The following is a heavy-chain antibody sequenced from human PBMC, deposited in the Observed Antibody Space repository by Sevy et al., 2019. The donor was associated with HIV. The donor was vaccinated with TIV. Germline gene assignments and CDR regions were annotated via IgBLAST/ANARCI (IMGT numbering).Heavy chain of an antibody. V-gene: IGHV3-23*01. Sequence: GGSLRLSCAASGFTFSNYALSWVRQAPGKGLEWVSAVSGSGGNTYYADSVKGRFTISRDTSNNTLFLHMNSLRAEDTAVYYCATHRRRDGYSYGAFDIWGQGTMVTVSS. CDR1: GFTFSNYA. CDR3: ATHRRRDGYSYGAFDI. J-gene: IGHJ3*02. D-gene: IGHD4-4*01. CDR2: VSGSGGNT.